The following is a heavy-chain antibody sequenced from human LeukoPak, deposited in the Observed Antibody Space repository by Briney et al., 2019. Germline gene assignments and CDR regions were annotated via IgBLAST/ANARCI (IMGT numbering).Heavy chain of an antibody. CDR3: ARRGAAAGYFDY. CDR1: GGSISSGGYY. V-gene: IGHV4-31*03. D-gene: IGHD6-13*01. Sequence: SQTLSLTCTVSGGSISSGGYYWSWIRQHPGKGLEWIGYIYYSGSTYYNPSLKSRVTISVDTSKNQFSLKLSSVTAADTAVYYYARRGAAAGYFDYWGQGTLVTVSS. CDR2: IYYSGST. J-gene: IGHJ4*02.